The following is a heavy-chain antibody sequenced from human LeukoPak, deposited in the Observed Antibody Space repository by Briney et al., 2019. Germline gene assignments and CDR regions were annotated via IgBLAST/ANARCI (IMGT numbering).Heavy chain of an antibody. CDR2: IIPILGIA. CDR1: GGTFSSYA. D-gene: IGHD3-16*01. J-gene: IGHJ4*02. V-gene: IGHV1-69*04. CDR3: ASLGAIDY. Sequence: SVKVSCKASGGTFSSYAISWVRQAPGQGLEWMGRIIPILGIANYAQKFQGRVTITADKSTSTAYVELSSLRSEDTAVYYCASLGAIDYWGQGTLVTVSS.